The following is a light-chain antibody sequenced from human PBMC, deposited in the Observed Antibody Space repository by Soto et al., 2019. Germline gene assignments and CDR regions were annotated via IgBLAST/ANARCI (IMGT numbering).Light chain of an antibody. CDR2: WAS. CDR1: QSVLYSSNNKKY. J-gene: IGKJ1*01. Sequence: DIVMTQSPDSLAVSLGERATINCKSSQSVLYSSNNKKYLAWYPQKPGQPPKLIIYWASTGQSVVPDRFSGSGSVTDFTLTISRLQAEDVAVYYCQQYYTAPTWTLGQRTKVEIK. CDR3: QQYYTAPTWT. V-gene: IGKV4-1*01.